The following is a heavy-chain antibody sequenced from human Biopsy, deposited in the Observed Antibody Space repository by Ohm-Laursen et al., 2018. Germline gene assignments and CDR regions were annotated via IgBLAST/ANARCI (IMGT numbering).Heavy chain of an antibody. CDR2: ISPNSGGT. J-gene: IGHJ3*01. D-gene: IGHD3-16*01. Sequence: GSSVKVSCKGSGYAVNDYFLHWLRQAPGQGPEWMGWISPNSGGTNYAQKFQGRVTMTTDTSTSTVCLELRRLISDDTAVYYCARDIMNRIAGLVARSDVFDVWGQGTLVTVSS. CDR1: GYAVNDYF. V-gene: IGHV1-2*02. CDR3: ARDIMNRIAGLVARSDVFDV.